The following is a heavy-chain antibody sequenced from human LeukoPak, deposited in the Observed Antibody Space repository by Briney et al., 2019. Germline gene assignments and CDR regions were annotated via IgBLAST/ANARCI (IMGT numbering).Heavy chain of an antibody. CDR1: GGSISSSSYY. Sequence: SETLSLTCTVSGGSISSSSYYGGWIRQPPGKGLEWIGSIYHSGSTYYNPSLKSRVTISVDTSKNQFSLKLSSVTAADTAVYYCARRDDYGDRYHWFDPWGQGTLVTVSS. CDR2: IYHSGST. J-gene: IGHJ5*02. D-gene: IGHD4-17*01. V-gene: IGHV4-39*01. CDR3: ARRDDYGDRYHWFDP.